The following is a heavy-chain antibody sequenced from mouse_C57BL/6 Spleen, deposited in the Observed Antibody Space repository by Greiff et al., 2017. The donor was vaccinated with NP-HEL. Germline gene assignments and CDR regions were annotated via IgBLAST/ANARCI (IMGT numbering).Heavy chain of an antibody. D-gene: IGHD1-1*01. CDR1: GYSFIGYY. J-gene: IGHJ1*03. Sequence: EVKLMESGPELVKPGASVKISCKASGYSFIGYYMNWVKQSPEKSLEWIGEINPSTGGTTYNQKFKAKATLTVDKSSSTAYMQLKSLTSEDSAVYYCARAYGSSYWYFDVWGTGTTVTVSS. CDR2: INPSTGGT. V-gene: IGHV1-42*01. CDR3: ARAYGSSYWYFDV.